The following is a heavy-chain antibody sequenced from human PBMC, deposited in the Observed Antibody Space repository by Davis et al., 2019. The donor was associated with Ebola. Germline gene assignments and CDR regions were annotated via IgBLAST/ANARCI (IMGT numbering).Heavy chain of an antibody. J-gene: IGHJ4*02. V-gene: IGHV3-48*04. CDR1: GFMFSGYS. D-gene: IGHD1/OR15-1a*01. CDR3: AREMRGTADSH. CDR2: ISGFSSTI. Sequence: PGGSLRLSCAASGFMFSGYSMNWVRQAPGKGLEWLSYISGFSSTIKYAESVKGRFTISRDNAKNSLYLQMNSLRVEDTAMYYCAREMRGTADSHWGQGTLVTVSS.